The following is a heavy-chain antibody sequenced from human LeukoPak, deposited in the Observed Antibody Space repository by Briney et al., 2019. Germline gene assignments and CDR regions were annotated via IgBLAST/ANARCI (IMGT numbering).Heavy chain of an antibody. D-gene: IGHD3-16*02. J-gene: IGHJ4*02. CDR2: INPNSGDT. V-gene: IGHV1-2*06. Sequence: ASVKVSCKASGYTFTGYYMQWLRQAPGQGLEWMGRINPNSGDTNYAQKFQGRVTMTRDTSISTAYMELSRLRSDDTAVYYCARDGSVRYYFDYWGQGTLVTVSS. CDR3: ARDGSVRYYFDY. CDR1: GYTFTGYY.